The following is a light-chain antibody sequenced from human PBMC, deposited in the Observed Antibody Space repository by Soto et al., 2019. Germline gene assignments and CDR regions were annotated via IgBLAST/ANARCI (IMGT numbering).Light chain of an antibody. CDR1: TGPVTYGHY. V-gene: IGLV7-46*01. Sequence: QTVVTQEPSLTVPPGGTVTLTCGSSTGPVTYGHYPYWFQQKPGQAPRTVLYDTTFKHSWTPARFSGSLLGGKAALTLSGAQPEDEADYYCLLSYSDARVFGGGTKLTVL. CDR2: DTT. CDR3: LLSYSDARV. J-gene: IGLJ3*02.